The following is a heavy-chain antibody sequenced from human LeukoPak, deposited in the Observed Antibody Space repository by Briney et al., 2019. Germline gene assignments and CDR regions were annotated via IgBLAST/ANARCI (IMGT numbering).Heavy chain of an antibody. CDR3: ARETNYYDSSDYYYQGYFQH. CDR1: GFTFSNYA. J-gene: IGHJ1*01. D-gene: IGHD3-22*01. Sequence: GGSLRLSCAASGFTFSNYAMHWVRQAPGKGQEWVAVIPYDGSNKYYADSVKGRFTISRDNSKNTLYLQMNSLRAEDTAVYYCARETNYYDSSDYYYQGYFQHWGQGTLLTVSS. CDR2: IPYDGSNK. V-gene: IGHV3-30-3*01.